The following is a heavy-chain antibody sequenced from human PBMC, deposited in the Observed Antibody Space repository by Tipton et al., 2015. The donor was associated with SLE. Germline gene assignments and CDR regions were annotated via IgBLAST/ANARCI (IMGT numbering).Heavy chain of an antibody. Sequence: SLRLSCAASGFTVSSHYMSWVRQAPGKRLEWVSVIYSGGSTYYADSVKGRSTISRDNSKNTLYLQINSLRAEDTAVYYCAKVFDSYDSSGFHAFDIWGQGTMVTVSS. CDR2: IYSGGST. V-gene: IGHV3-53*01. D-gene: IGHD3-22*01. CDR1: GFTVSSHY. J-gene: IGHJ3*02. CDR3: AKVFDSYDSSGFHAFDI.